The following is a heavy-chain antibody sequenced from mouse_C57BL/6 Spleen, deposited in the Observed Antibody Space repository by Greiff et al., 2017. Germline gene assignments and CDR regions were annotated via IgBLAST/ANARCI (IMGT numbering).Heavy chain of an antibody. Sequence: QVQLQQSGPELVKPGASVKISCKASGYAFSSSWMNWVKQRPGKGLEWIGRIYPGDGDTNYNGKFKGKATLTADKSSSTAYMQLSSLTSEDSAVYFCARDITTVVADYWGQGTTLTVSS. D-gene: IGHD1-1*01. CDR3: ARDITTVVADY. CDR2: IYPGDGDT. J-gene: IGHJ2*01. V-gene: IGHV1-82*01. CDR1: GYAFSSSW.